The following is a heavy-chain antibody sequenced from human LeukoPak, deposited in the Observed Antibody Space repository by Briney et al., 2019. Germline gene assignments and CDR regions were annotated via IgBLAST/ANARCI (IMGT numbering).Heavy chain of an antibody. CDR3: ARVPSRMGSSYVYYGMDV. CDR2: IYHSGST. J-gene: IGHJ6*02. V-gene: IGHV4-59*01. Sequence: SETLSLTCTVSGGSITPYYWGWIRQPPGQGLEWIGYIYHSGSTNYNPSLKSRLTISIDTSKYQFSLRLNSVTAADTAVYYCARVPSRMGSSYVYYGMDVWGQGTTVTVSS. CDR1: GGSITPYY. D-gene: IGHD1-26*01.